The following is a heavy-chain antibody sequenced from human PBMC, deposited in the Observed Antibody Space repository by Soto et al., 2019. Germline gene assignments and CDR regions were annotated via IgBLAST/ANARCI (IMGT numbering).Heavy chain of an antibody. CDR3: AKSPNFYCSSPNCYKYYFDH. V-gene: IGHV3-30*18. CDR1: GFTFNAYG. J-gene: IGHJ4*02. D-gene: IGHD2-2*02. CDR2: ISYDGSEK. Sequence: GSLILSCASSGFTFNAYGMHWVRQAPGKGLEWVAVISYDGSEKYYVDSVKGRFTISKDNSKNTLYLQMNSLRPEDTAVYYCAKSPNFYCSSPNCYKYYFDHWGQGTRVTVSS.